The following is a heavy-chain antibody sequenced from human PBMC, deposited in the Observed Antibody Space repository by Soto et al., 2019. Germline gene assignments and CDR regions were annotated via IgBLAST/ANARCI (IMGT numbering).Heavy chain of an antibody. CDR1: GGSISSGDYY. Sequence: SETLSLTCTVSGGSISSGDYYWSWIRQPPGKGLEWIGYIYYSGSTYYNPSLKSRVTISVDTSKNQFSLKLSSVTAADTAVYYCARGHYYDSSGYLLLDAFDIWGQGTMVTVSS. D-gene: IGHD3-22*01. CDR2: IYYSGST. V-gene: IGHV4-30-4*01. CDR3: ARGHYYDSSGYLLLDAFDI. J-gene: IGHJ3*02.